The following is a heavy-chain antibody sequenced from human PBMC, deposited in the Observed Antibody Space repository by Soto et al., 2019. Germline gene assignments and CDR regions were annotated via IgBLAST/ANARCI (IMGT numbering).Heavy chain of an antibody. Sequence: PGGGPGLSWCSSRFPPYNCTKKWGRQAPGKGLEWLSYISPTNDIYYADSVRGRFTISRDNAENSLYLQMNSLRAEDTAVYYCARDGVGASPGDAFDIWGQGTMVTVSS. CDR1: RFPPYNCT. D-gene: IGHD1-26*01. CDR3: ARDGVGASPGDAFDI. V-gene: IGHV3-48*01. J-gene: IGHJ3*02. CDR2: ISPTNDI.